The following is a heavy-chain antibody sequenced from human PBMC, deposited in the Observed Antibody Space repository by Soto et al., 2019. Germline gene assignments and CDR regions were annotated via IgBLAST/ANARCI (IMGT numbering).Heavy chain of an antibody. D-gene: IGHD3-22*01. CDR2: IYYSGST. J-gene: IGHJ4*02. CDR3: ARGSYYDSSGYYYAMQAFDY. CDR1: GGSISSYY. V-gene: IGHV4-59*01. Sequence: SETLSLTCTVSGGSISSYYWSWIRQPPGKGLEWIGYIYYSGSTNYNPSLKSRVTISVDTSKNQFSLKLSSVTAADTAVYYCARGSYYDSSGYYYAMQAFDYWGQGTLVTVSS.